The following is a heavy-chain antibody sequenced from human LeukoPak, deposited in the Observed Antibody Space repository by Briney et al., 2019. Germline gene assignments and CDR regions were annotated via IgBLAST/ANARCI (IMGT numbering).Heavy chain of an antibody. V-gene: IGHV3-23*01. CDR3: AKAAEYYYDSSEFDP. J-gene: IGHJ5*02. CDR1: GFTFSSYA. D-gene: IGHD3-22*01. CDR2: ISGSGGST. Sequence: GGSLRLSCAASGFTFSSYAMNWVRQAPGKGLEWVSAISGSGGSTYYADSVKGRFTISRDNSKNTLYLQMNSLRAEDTAVYYCAKAAEYYYDSSEFDPWGQGTLVTVSS.